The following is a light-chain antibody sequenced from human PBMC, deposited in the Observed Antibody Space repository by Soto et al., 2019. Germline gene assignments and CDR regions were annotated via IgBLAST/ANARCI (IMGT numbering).Light chain of an antibody. J-gene: IGLJ1*01. Sequence: QSVLTQPPSASGTPGQRVTISCSGSSSNIGRNTVNWYQQFPGTAPKLLIYSNDQWPSGVPDRFSGSKSGTSASLAISGLQCEDEADYYCAAWDDSLNGYVFGTGTKVTVL. V-gene: IGLV1-44*01. CDR2: SND. CDR3: AAWDDSLNGYV. CDR1: SSNIGRNT.